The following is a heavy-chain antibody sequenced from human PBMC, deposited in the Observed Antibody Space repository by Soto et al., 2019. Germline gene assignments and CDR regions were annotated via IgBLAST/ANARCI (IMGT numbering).Heavy chain of an antibody. Sequence: SETLSLTYAVSGYSISSGYYWGWIRQPPGKGLEWIGSIYHSGSTYYNPSLKSRVTISVDTSKNQFSLKLSSVTAADTAVYDCARGITMIVVVDVDYWGQGTLVT. CDR2: IYHSGST. CDR3: ARGITMIVVVDVDY. J-gene: IGHJ4*02. D-gene: IGHD3-22*01. V-gene: IGHV4-38-2*01. CDR1: GYSISSGYY.